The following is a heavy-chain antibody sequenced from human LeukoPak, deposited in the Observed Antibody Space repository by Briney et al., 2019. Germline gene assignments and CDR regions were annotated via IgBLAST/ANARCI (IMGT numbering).Heavy chain of an antibody. CDR2: FDPEDGET. CDR3: ATDSDDSSRDDAFDI. V-gene: IGHV1-24*01. Sequence: ASVKVSCKASGYTFTTYAISWVRQAPGKGLEWMGGFDPEDGETIYAQKFQGRVTMTEDTSTDTAYMELSSLRSEDTAVYYCATDSDDSSRDDAFDIWGQGTMVTVSS. J-gene: IGHJ3*02. CDR1: GYTFTTYA. D-gene: IGHD3-22*01.